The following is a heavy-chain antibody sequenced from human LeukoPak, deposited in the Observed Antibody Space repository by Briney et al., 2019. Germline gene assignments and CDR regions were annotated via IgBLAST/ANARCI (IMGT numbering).Heavy chain of an antibody. Sequence: SETLSLTCTVSGGSISSYYWSWIRQPPGKGLEWIGYTYYSGSTNYNPSLKSRVTISVDTSKNQFSLKLSSVTAADTAVYYCARHDGSGSYSGAFDIWGQGTMVTVSS. CDR1: GGSISSYY. CDR2: TYYSGST. CDR3: ARHDGSGSYSGAFDI. D-gene: IGHD1-26*01. J-gene: IGHJ3*02. V-gene: IGHV4-59*08.